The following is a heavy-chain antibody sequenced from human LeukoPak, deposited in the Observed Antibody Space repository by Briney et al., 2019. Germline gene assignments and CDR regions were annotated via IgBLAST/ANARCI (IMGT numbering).Heavy chain of an antibody. CDR3: ARAAIVVVPAAMALDAFDI. CDR1: GGSISSYY. CDR2: IYTSGST. V-gene: IGHV4-4*07. D-gene: IGHD2-2*01. J-gene: IGHJ3*02. Sequence: SETLSLTCTVSGGSISSYYWSWIRQPAGKGLEWIGRIYTSGSTNYNPSLKSRVTMSVDTSKNQFFLKLSSVTAADTAVYYCARAAIVVVPAAMALDAFDIWGEGTMVTVSS.